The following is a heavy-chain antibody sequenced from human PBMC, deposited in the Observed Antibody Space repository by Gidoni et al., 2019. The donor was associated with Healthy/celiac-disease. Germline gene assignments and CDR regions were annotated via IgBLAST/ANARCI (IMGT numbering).Heavy chain of an antibody. Sequence: QVQLVESGGGVVQPGRSLRLSCAASGFTFSSYGMHWVRQAPGKGLEWVAVIWYDGSNKYYADSVKGRFTISRDNSKNTLYLQMNSLRAEDTAVYYCARSQIDYYGSGSYYLYGMDVWGQGTTVTVSS. CDR1: GFTFSSYG. V-gene: IGHV3-33*01. D-gene: IGHD3-10*01. CDR3: ARSQIDYYGSGSYYLYGMDV. CDR2: IWYDGSNK. J-gene: IGHJ6*02.